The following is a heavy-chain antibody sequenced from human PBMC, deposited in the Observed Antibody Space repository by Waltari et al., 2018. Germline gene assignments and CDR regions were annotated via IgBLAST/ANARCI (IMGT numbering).Heavy chain of an antibody. D-gene: IGHD4-17*01. J-gene: IGHJ4*02. V-gene: IGHV4-59*01. CDR1: AGSISSYF. CDR3: AAHLRQVTTEFAY. CDR2: IHSSGNT. Sequence: QVQLQESGPKLVKPSGTLSLTCTVSAGSISSYFWSWIRQPPGKGLEWIGYIHSSGNTNSDTSMKSRVTISMDTSKNQFSLKLSSATAADTAVYYCAAHLRQVTTEFAYWGQGTLVTVSS.